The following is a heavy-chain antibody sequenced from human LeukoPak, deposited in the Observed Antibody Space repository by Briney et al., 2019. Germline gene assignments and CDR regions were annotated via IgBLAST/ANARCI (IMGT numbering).Heavy chain of an antibody. V-gene: IGHV3-30*02. J-gene: IGHJ4*02. D-gene: IGHD1-14*01. CDR3: ARREVYFDY. Sequence: PGGSLTLSCVASGFTFSSYGMHWVRQAPGKGLEWVAFIPYDGSNKYYADSVKGRFTISRDNSKNTLYLQMNSLRAEDTAVYYCARREVYFDYWGQGTLVTVSS. CDR2: IPYDGSNK. CDR1: GFTFSSYG.